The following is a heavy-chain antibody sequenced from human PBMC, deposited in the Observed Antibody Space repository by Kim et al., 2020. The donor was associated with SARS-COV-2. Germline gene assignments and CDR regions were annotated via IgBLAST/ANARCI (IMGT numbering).Heavy chain of an antibody. CDR1: GGSFSGYY. CDR2: INHSGST. D-gene: IGHD6-19*01. J-gene: IGHJ4*02. CDR3: ARGPPQRTRSSGWSEISPVVGPPHDY. V-gene: IGHV4-34*01. Sequence: SETLSLTCAVYGGSFSGYYWSWIRQPPGKGLEWIGEINHSGSTNYNPSLKSRVTISVDTSKNQFSLKLSSVTAADTAVYYCARGPPQRTRSSGWSEISPVVGPPHDYWGQGTLVTVSS.